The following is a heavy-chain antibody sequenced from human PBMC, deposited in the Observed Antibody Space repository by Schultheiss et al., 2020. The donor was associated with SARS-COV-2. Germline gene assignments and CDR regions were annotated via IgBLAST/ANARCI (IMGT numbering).Heavy chain of an antibody. CDR3: AKPSNDYGDYAK. V-gene: IGHV3-23*01. J-gene: IGHJ4*02. D-gene: IGHD4-17*01. CDR1: GFTFSSYA. CDR2: ISGSGGST. Sequence: GESLKISCAASGFTFSSYAMSWVRQAPGKGLEWVSAISGSGGSTYYADSVKGRFTISRDNSKNTLYLQMNSLRAEDTAVYYCAKPSNDYGDYAKWGQGTLVTVSS.